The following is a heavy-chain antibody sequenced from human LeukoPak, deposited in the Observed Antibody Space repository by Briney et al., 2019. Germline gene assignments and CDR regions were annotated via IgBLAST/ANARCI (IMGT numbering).Heavy chain of an antibody. V-gene: IGHV1-69*04. D-gene: IGHD5-12*01. Sequence: SVKVSCKASGGTFSSYAISWVRQAPGQGLEWMGRIIPILGIANYAQKFQGRVTMTEDTSTDTAYMELSSLRSEDTAVYYCSGRGYSGYDLGVDYWGQGTLVTVSS. CDR1: GGTFSSYA. CDR3: SGRGYSGYDLGVDY. J-gene: IGHJ4*02. CDR2: IIPILGIA.